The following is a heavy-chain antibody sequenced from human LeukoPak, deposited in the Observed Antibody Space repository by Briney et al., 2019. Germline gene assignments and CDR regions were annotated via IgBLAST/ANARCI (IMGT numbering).Heavy chain of an antibody. D-gene: IGHD6-13*01. Sequence: PGASLKISCQGSGYNFATYWIVWVRRLPGKGLEWMGIIYPGNSHTRYSPSFQGQVTISADTSISTAYLHWSSLQSSDTAMYYCAKFHATWYGDTWGQGTLVTVSS. CDR3: AKFHATWYGDT. CDR1: GYNFATYW. V-gene: IGHV5-51*01. CDR2: IYPGNSHT. J-gene: IGHJ4*02.